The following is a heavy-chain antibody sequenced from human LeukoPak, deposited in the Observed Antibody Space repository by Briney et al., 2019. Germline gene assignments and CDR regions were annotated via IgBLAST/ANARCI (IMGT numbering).Heavy chain of an antibody. Sequence: ASVKVSCKVSGYTLTELSMHWVRQAPGKGLEWMGGFDPEDGETIYAQKFQGRVTMTEDTSTDTAYMELSSLRSEDTAVYYCASLGHRYCSSTSCPPYYYYYYMDVWGKGTTVTVSS. D-gene: IGHD2-2*01. CDR3: ASLGHRYCSSTSCPPYYYYYYMDV. V-gene: IGHV1-24*01. CDR2: FDPEDGET. CDR1: GYTLTELS. J-gene: IGHJ6*03.